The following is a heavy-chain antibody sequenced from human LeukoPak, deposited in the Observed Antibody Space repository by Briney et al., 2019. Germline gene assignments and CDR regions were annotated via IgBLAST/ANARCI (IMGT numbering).Heavy chain of an antibody. Sequence: SETLSLTCAVYGGSFSGYYWSWIRQPPGKGLEWIGEINHSGSTNYNPSLKSRVTISVDTSKNQFSLKLSSVTAADTAVYYCARSVVPAATVRSHWFDPWGQGTLVTVSS. CDR1: GGSFSGYY. J-gene: IGHJ5*02. CDR3: ARSVVPAATVRSHWFDP. CDR2: INHSGST. V-gene: IGHV4-34*01. D-gene: IGHD2-2*01.